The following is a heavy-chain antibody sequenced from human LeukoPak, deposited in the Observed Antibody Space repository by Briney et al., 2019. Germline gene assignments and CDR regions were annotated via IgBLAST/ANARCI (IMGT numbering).Heavy chain of an antibody. CDR1: GFTFSSYA. J-gene: IGHJ4*02. CDR2: ISGSGGST. V-gene: IGHV3-23*01. CDR3: AKSSVAGFDY. D-gene: IGHD3-10*01. Sequence: GGSLRLSCAASGFTFSSYAMSWVRQAPGKGLEWVSAISGSGGSTYYADSVKGRLTISRANSKNTLYLQTTRLITEDTALTYCAKSSVAGFDYWGQGTLVTVSS.